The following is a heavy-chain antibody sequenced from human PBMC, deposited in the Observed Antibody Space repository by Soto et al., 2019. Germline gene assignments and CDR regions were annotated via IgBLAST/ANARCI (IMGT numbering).Heavy chain of an antibody. V-gene: IGHV6-1*01. CDR3: VRAPSVLGTSIYNYGMDV. Sequence: SQTLSLTFAIPGDTVSTHSAVWYWIIQPPSTDLEWLVRTYYTSTWHYDYATSIKSRITISPATSMTQFPLQLGSVIAADTLADYCVRAPSVLGTSIYNYGMDVCGQGSTVTVSS. CDR1: GDTVSTHSAV. J-gene: IGHJ6*02. D-gene: IGHD6-19*01. CDR2: TYYTSTWHY.